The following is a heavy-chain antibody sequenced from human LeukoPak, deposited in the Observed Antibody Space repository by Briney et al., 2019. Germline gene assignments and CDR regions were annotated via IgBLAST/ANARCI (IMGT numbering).Heavy chain of an antibody. J-gene: IGHJ2*01. Sequence: SETLAVTCTLGGYSISSGHYWGWIRQPPGKGLEWIGSIYHSGSTYYNPSLKSRVTISVDTSKNQFSLKLSSVTAADTAVYYCARPHAVDFWSGYSSWYFDLWGRGTLVTVSS. CDR3: ARPHAVDFWSGYSSWYFDL. D-gene: IGHD3-3*01. CDR1: GYSISSGHY. CDR2: IYHSGST. V-gene: IGHV4-38-2*02.